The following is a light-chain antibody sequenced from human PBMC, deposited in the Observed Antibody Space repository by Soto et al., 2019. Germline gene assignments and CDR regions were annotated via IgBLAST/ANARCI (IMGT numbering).Light chain of an antibody. CDR2: AAS. Sequence: ELVMSQSPANLSVSPGERVTLSCRASQSIRKNLAWYQKKPGQAPTLLIYAASTRATGVPARFSGSGSGTEFTLTISSLQSDDFATYYCQQSHNYMYTFGQGTKLEIK. CDR3: QQSHNYMYT. V-gene: IGKV3-15*01. CDR1: QSIRKN. J-gene: IGKJ2*01.